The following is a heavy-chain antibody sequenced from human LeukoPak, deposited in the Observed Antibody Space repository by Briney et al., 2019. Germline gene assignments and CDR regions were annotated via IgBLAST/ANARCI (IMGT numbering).Heavy chain of an antibody. D-gene: IGHD3-22*01. CDR1: GFTFSSYA. CDR2: ISGSGGST. J-gene: IGHJ4*02. CDR3: AKATPQYYYDSSGYDFDY. V-gene: IGHV3-23*01. Sequence: GGSLRLSCAASGFTFSSYAMSWVRQAPGKGLGWVSAISGSGGSTYYADSVKGRFTISRDNSKNTLYLQMNSLRAEDTAVYYCAKATPQYYYDSSGYDFDYWGQGTLVTVSS.